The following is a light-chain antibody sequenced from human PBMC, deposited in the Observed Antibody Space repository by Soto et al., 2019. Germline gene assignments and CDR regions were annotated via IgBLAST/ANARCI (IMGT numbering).Light chain of an antibody. CDR2: GAS. CDR3: QQYGSSGT. J-gene: IGKJ1*01. V-gene: IGKV3-20*01. CDR1: QSVSNNY. Sequence: EIVLTQSPGTLSLSPGERATLSCRASQSVSNNYLAWYQQKPGQAPRLLIYGASNRATGIPDRFSGSGSGTYFPLTISRLEPEDVAVYYCQQYGSSGTFGQGTKVEIK.